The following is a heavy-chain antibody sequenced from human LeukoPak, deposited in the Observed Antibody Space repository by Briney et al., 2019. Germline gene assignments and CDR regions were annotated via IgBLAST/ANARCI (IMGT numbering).Heavy chain of an antibody. D-gene: IGHD5-24*01. Sequence: GGSLRLSCAASGFTFSSYGMHWVRQAPGKGLEWVAVISYDGSNKYYADSVKGRFTISRDNSKNTLYLQMNSLRAEDTAVYYCANDQGDGYNWGAFDIWGQGTMVTVSS. CDR1: GFTFSSYG. V-gene: IGHV3-30*18. CDR2: ISYDGSNK. J-gene: IGHJ3*02. CDR3: ANDQGDGYNWGAFDI.